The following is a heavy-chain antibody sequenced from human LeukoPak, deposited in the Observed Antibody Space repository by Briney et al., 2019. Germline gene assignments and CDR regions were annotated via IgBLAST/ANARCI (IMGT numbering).Heavy chain of an antibody. D-gene: IGHD3-16*02. CDR1: GGTFSSYA. CDR2: IIPIFGTA. V-gene: IGHV1-69*13. J-gene: IGHJ5*02. Sequence: VASVEVSCKASGGTFSSYAISWVRQAPGQGLEWMGGIIPIFGTANYAQKFQGRVTITADESTSTAYMELSSLRSEDTAVYYCARKGWGSYRYKGNWFDPWGQGTLVTVSS. CDR3: ARKGWGSYRYKGNWFDP.